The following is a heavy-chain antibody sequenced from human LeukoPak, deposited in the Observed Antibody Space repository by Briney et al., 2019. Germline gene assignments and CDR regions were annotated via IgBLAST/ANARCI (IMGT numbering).Heavy chain of an antibody. V-gene: IGHV4-59*01. D-gene: IGHD5-24*01. CDR2: IYYSGST. J-gene: IGHJ6*03. Sequence: PSETLSLTCTVSGGSISSYYWSWIRQPPGKGLEWIGYIYYSGSTNYNPSLKSRVTISVDTSKNQFSLKLSSVTAADTAVYYCARTIVEMATITLHYYYYYMDVWGKGTTVTVSS. CDR1: GGSISSYY. CDR3: ARTIVEMATITLHYYYYYMDV.